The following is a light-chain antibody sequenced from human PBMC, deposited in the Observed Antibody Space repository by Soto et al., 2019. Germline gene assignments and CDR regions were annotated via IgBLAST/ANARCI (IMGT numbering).Light chain of an antibody. Sequence: EIVMTQSPATLSVSPGERATVSCRASQTINSNLAWYQQKPGQAPRLLIHGASTRATGVPARFSGSGSGTVFTLTISSLQSEDFAVYYCQQYHNWPPQYTFGQGTKLQI. CDR2: GAS. V-gene: IGKV3-15*01. J-gene: IGKJ2*01. CDR3: QQYHNWPPQYT. CDR1: QTINSN.